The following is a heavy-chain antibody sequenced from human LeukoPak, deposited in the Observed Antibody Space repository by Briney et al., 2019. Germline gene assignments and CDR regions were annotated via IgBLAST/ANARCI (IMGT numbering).Heavy chain of an antibody. Sequence: SETLSLTCAVYGGSLSNYYWSWIRQPPGKGLEWIGEINHYGSTNYNPSLKSRITISVDTSKNQFSLKLSSVTAADTAVYYCARDSGTTGEVKFDPWGQGTLVTVSS. CDR3: ARDSGTTGEVKFDP. J-gene: IGHJ5*02. CDR1: GGSLSNYY. D-gene: IGHD3-10*01. V-gene: IGHV4-34*01. CDR2: INHYGST.